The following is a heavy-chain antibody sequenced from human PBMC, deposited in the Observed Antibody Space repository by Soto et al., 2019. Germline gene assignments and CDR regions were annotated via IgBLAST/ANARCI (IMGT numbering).Heavy chain of an antibody. V-gene: IGHV4-39*01. D-gene: IGHD3-9*01. CDR2: IYYSGST. CDR1: GGSISSSSYY. J-gene: IGHJ6*02. CDR3: SRHQGDFLTGSYGMDV. Sequence: PSETLSLTCTVSGGSISSSSYYWGWIRQPPGKGLEWIGSIYYSGSTYYNPSLKSRVTISVDTSKNQFSLKLSSVTAADTAVYYCSRHQGDFLTGSYGMDVRGQGTTVTVSS.